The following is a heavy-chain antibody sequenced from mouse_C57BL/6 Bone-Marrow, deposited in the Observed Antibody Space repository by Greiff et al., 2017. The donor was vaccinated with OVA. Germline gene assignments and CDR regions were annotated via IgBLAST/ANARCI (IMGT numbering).Heavy chain of an antibody. D-gene: IGHD2-4*01. Sequence: VKLMESGPGLVKPSQSLFLTCSITGFPIPSGYYWIWIRQSPGKPLEWMGYITNSRVPFHNPSLQSPISITRETSKNQFFLQLNSVTTEDTAMYYCAGDSPIYYDYDGGFWGQGTLVTVSA. V-gene: IGHV12-3*01. CDR3: AGDSPIYYDYDGGF. J-gene: IGHJ3*01. CDR1: GFPIPSGYY. CDR2: ITNSRVP.